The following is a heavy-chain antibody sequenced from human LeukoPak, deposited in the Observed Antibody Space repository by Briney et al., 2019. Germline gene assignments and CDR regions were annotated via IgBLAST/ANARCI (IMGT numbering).Heavy chain of an antibody. J-gene: IGHJ6*03. CDR3: AVVAATPPGYYYMDV. CDR1: GFTFSNAW. D-gene: IGHD2-15*01. V-gene: IGHV3-15*01. Sequence: PGGSLRLSCAASGFTFSNAWMSWVRQAPGKGLEWVGRIKSKTDGGTTDYAAPVKGRFTISRDDSKNTLYLQMNSLKTEDTAVYYCAVVAATPPGYYYMDVWGKGTTVTVSS. CDR2: IKSKTDGGTT.